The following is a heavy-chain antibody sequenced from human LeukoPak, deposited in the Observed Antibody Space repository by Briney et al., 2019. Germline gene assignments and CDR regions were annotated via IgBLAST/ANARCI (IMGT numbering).Heavy chain of an antibody. J-gene: IGHJ3*02. Sequence: PSETLSLTCAVSGGSISSGGYSWSWIRQPPGKGLEWIGYIYHSGSTYYNPSLKSRVTISVDRSKNQFSLELSSVTAADTAVYYCARAPGTLDAFDIWGQGTMVTVSS. D-gene: IGHD3-10*01. V-gene: IGHV4-30-2*01. CDR3: ARAPGTLDAFDI. CDR2: IYHSGST. CDR1: GGSISSGGYS.